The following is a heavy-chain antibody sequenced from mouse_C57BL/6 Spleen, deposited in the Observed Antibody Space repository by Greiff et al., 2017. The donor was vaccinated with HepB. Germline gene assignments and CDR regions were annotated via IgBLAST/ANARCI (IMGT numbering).Heavy chain of an antibody. CDR3: TYYSNYERAY. D-gene: IGHD2-5*01. CDR2: IDPENGDT. J-gene: IGHJ3*01. V-gene: IGHV14-4*01. CDR1: GFNIKDDY. Sequence: VQLQQSGAELVRPGASVKLSCTASGFNIKDDYMHWVKQRPEQGLEWIGWIDPENGDTEYASKFQGKATITADTSSNTAYLQLSSLTSEDTAVYYCTYYSNYERAYWGQGTLVTVSA.